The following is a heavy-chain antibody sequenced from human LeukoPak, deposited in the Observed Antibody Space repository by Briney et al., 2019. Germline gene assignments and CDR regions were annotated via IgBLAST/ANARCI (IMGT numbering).Heavy chain of an antibody. CDR2: IYYSGST. CDR1: GGSISSSSYY. Sequence: NPSETLSLTCTVSGGSISSSSYYWGWIRQPPGKGLEWIGSIYYSGSTYYNPSLKSRLTISVDTSKNQFSLKLSSVTAADTAVYYCARDPTGYANAFDIWGQGTMVTVSS. CDR3: ARDPTGYANAFDI. J-gene: IGHJ3*02. D-gene: IGHD2-8*01. V-gene: IGHV4-39*07.